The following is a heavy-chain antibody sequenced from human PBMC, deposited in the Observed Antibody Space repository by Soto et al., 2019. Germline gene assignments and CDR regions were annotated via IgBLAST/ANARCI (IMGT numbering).Heavy chain of an antibody. CDR2: IYSGGST. V-gene: IGHV3-66*01. J-gene: IGHJ6*03. D-gene: IGHD4-17*01. Sequence: EVQLVESGGGLVQPGGSLRLSCAASGLTVSSNYMSWVRQAPGKGLEWVSVIYSGGSTYYADSVKGRFTISRDNSKNTLYLQMNSLRAEDTAVYYCAREMTTVTYYMDVWGKGTTVTVSS. CDR3: AREMTTVTYYMDV. CDR1: GLTVSSNY.